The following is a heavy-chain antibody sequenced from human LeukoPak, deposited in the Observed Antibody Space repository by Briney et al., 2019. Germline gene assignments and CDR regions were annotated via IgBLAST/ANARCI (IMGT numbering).Heavy chain of an antibody. D-gene: IGHD3-22*01. CDR2: ISYDGSSK. V-gene: IGHV3-30*04. J-gene: IGHJ4*02. CDR1: GFTFSNYA. CDR3: AKGDDSSGYYYDRKAFDY. Sequence: PGGSLRLSCAASGFTFSNYAVHWVRQAPGKGLEWVTVISYDGSSKYFAESVKGRFTISRDNSKNTLYLQMNSLRAEDTAVYYCAKGDDSSGYYYDRKAFDYWGQGTLVTVSS.